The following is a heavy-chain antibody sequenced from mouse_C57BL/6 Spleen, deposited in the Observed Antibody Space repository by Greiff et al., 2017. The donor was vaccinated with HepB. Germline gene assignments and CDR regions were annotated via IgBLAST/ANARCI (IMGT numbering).Heavy chain of an antibody. CDR1: GYSITSGYY. J-gene: IGHJ3*01. D-gene: IGHD1-1*01. CDR2: ISYDGSN. Sequence: EVKLVESGPGLVKPSQSLSLTCSVTGYSITSGYYWNWIRQFPGNKLEWMGYISYDGSNNYNPSLKNRISITRDTSKNQFFLKLNSVTTEDTATYYCARDDYYGSSEFAYWGQGTLVTVSA. V-gene: IGHV3-6*01. CDR3: ARDDYYGSSEFAY.